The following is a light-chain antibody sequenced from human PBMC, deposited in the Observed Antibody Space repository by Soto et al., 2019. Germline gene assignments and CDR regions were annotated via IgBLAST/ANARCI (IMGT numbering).Light chain of an antibody. CDR1: QSVSTY. Sequence: EIALTQSPATLSLSPGERATLSCRASQSVSTYLAWYQQKPGQAPRLLIYDTSNRATGIPARFSGGGSGTDFTLTISSLEPEDFAVYYCHQRFNWPLTFGGGTKVDIK. CDR2: DTS. J-gene: IGKJ4*01. V-gene: IGKV3-11*01. CDR3: HQRFNWPLT.